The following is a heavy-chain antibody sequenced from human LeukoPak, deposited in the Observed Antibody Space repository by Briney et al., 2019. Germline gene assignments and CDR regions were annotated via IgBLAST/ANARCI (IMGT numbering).Heavy chain of an antibody. J-gene: IGHJ6*02. CDR1: GGTFSSYA. D-gene: IGHD6-13*01. CDR2: IIPILGIA. CDR3: ARANSIAAAGPYYYYGMDV. Sequence: SVKVSCKASGGTFSSYAISWVRQAPGQGLEWMGRIIPILGIANYAQKFQGRVTITADKSTSTAYMELSSLRSEDTAVYYCARANSIAAAGPYYYYGMDVWGQGTTVTVSS. V-gene: IGHV1-69*04.